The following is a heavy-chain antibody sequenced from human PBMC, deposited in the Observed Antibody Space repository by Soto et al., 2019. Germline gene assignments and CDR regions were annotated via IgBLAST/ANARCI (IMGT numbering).Heavy chain of an antibody. D-gene: IGHD2-2*03. CDR2: IYYSGST. Sequence: SETLSLTCTVSGGSISSYYWSWIRQPPGKGLEWIGYIYYSGSTNYNPSLKSRVAISVDTSKNQFSLKLSSVTAADTAVYYCARGRSGYCSSTSCWGYYYYGMDVWGQGTTVTVS. V-gene: IGHV4-59*01. J-gene: IGHJ6*02. CDR1: GGSISSYY. CDR3: ARGRSGYCSSTSCWGYYYYGMDV.